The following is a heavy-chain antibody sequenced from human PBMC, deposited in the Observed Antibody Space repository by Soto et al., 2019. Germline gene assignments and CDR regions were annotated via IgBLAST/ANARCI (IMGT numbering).Heavy chain of an antibody. J-gene: IGHJ6*02. CDR1: GFTFSSYE. CDR3: ARDGTVVVPAAREYYYYGMDV. Sequence: GGSLRLSCAASGFTFSSYEMNWVRQAPGKGLEWVSYISSSGSTIYYADSVRGRFTISRDNAKNSLYLQMNSLRAEDTAVYYCARDGTVVVPAAREYYYYGMDVWGQGTTVTVSS. D-gene: IGHD2-2*01. V-gene: IGHV3-48*03. CDR2: ISSSGSTI.